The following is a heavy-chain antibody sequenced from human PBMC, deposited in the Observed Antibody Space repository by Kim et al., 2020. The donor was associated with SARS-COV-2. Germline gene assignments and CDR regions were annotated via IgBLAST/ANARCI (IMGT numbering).Heavy chain of an antibody. V-gene: IGHV5-10-1*01. Sequence: GESLKISCKGSGYSFTSYWISWVRQMPGKGLEWMGRIDPSDSYTNYSPSFQGHVTISADKSISTAYLQWSSLKASDTAMYYCARHSSYSGYDWPYYYGMDVWGQGTTVTVSS. CDR1: GYSFTSYW. CDR2: IDPSDSYT. D-gene: IGHD5-12*01. J-gene: IGHJ6*02. CDR3: ARHSSYSGYDWPYYYGMDV.